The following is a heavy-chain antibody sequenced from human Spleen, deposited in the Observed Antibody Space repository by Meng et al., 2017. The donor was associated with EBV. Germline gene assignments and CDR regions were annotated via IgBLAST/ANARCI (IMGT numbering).Heavy chain of an antibody. CDR3: TTGRAA. D-gene: IGHD3-10*01. CDR2: IRSKTAGRTT. V-gene: IGHV3-15*01. CDR1: GFTFSNAW. J-gene: IGHJ5*02. Sequence: EELVESGGGLGKTGGSLRLSGVASGFTFSNAWMSWVRQAPGKGLEWIGRIRSKTAGRTTGYAAPVIGRFSISRDDSKDTLYLQMNSLKTEDTAVYYCTTGRAAWGRGTLVTVSS.